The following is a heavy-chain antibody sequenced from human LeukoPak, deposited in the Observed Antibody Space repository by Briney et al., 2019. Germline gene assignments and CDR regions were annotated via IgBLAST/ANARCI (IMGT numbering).Heavy chain of an antibody. D-gene: IGHD5-18*01. J-gene: IGHJ4*02. CDR1: GFTVSSNY. CDR3: ARSSRGYSYGDFDY. V-gene: IGHV3-53*04. Sequence: GGSLRLSCAASGFTVSSNYMSWVRQAQGKGLGWGSVIYSGGSTYYADSVKGRFTISRHNSKNTLYLQMNSLRAEDTAVYYCARSSRGYSYGDFDYWGQGTLVTVSS. CDR2: IYSGGST.